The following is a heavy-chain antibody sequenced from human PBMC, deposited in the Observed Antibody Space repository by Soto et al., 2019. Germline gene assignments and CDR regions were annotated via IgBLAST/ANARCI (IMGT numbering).Heavy chain of an antibody. J-gene: IGHJ3*02. CDR2: MNPNSGNT. Sequence: ASVKVSCKASGYTFTSYDINWVRQATGQGLEWMGWMNPNSGNTGYAQKFQGRVTMTRNTSISTAYMELSSLRSEDTAVYYCASGWATAMPYDAFDIWGQGTMVTVSS. D-gene: IGHD5-18*01. CDR3: ASGWATAMPYDAFDI. CDR1: GYTFTSYD. V-gene: IGHV1-8*01.